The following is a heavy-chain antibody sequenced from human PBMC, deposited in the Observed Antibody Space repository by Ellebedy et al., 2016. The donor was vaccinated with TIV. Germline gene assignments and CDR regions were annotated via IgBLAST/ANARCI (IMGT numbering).Heavy chain of an antibody. CDR2: TYYSGST. CDR3: ARVWHNWNYLMGLPGSWFDP. V-gene: IGHV4-31*03. J-gene: IGHJ5*02. Sequence: MPSETLSLTCTVSGGSISSGGYYWSWIRPHPGKGLEWIGYTYYSGSTYYNPSLKSRVTISVDTSKNQFSLKLSSVTAADTAVYYCARVWHNWNYLMGLPGSWFDPWGQGTLVTVSS. D-gene: IGHD1-7*01. CDR1: GGSISSGGYY.